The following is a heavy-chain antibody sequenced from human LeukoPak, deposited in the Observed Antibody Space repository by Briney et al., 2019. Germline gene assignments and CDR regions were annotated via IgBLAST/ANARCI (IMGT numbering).Heavy chain of an antibody. D-gene: IGHD6-25*01. V-gene: IGHV3-23*01. Sequence: GGSLRLSCAASRFTFSSYAMSWVRQAPGKGLEWVSAISGSGVITYYADSEKGRFTMSRDNSKNTLYLQMNSLRAEDTAVYYCAKEGYSSAWNADFDYWGQGTLVIVSS. CDR2: ISGSGVIT. CDR1: RFTFSSYA. CDR3: AKEGYSSAWNADFDY. J-gene: IGHJ4*02.